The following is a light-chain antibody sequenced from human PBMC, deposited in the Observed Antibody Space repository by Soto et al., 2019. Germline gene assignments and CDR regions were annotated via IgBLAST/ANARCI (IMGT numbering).Light chain of an antibody. V-gene: IGLV2-14*01. J-gene: IGLJ1*01. CDR1: SSDVGGYNY. Sequence: ALTQPASVSGSPGQSITISCTGTSSDVGGYNYVSWYQQHPGKAPKLMIYDVSNRPSGVSNRFSGSKSGNTASLTISGLQAEDEADYSCSSYTSSSTPYVFGTGTKVTVL. CDR2: DVS. CDR3: SSYTSSSTPYV.